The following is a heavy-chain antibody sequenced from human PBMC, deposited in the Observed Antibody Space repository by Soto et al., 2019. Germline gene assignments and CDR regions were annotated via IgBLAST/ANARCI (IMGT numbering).Heavy chain of an antibody. CDR1: GFIFDNHA. CDR3: VKEGGMKYFDF. D-gene: IGHD3-16*01. CDR2: VTWNSVAT. V-gene: IGHV3-9*01. J-gene: IGHJ2*01. Sequence: EVQLVESGGGSVQPGRSLRLSCTASGFIFDNHAMHWVRQAPGKGLERVAGVTWNSVATGYADSVKGRFTISRDNAKNSLYLQMSSLSAEDTAVYFCVKEGGMKYFDFWGRGTVVTVSS.